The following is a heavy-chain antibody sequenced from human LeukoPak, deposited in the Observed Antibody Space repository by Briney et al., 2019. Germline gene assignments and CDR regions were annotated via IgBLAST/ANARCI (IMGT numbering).Heavy chain of an antibody. CDR2: ISYDGTNK. Sequence: GGSLRLSCAASGFTFSSYGMHWVRQAPGKGLEWVAFISYDGTNKYYADSVKGRFTFSRDNSKYTLYLQMNSLRAEDTAVYYCAKDPIGSSWYSDYWGQGTLVTVSS. CDR1: GFTFSSYG. V-gene: IGHV3-30*02. CDR3: AKDPIGSSWYSDY. J-gene: IGHJ4*02. D-gene: IGHD6-13*01.